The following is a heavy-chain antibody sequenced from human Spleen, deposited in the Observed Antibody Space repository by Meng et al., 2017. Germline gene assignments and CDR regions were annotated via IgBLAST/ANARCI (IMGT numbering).Heavy chain of an antibody. J-gene: IGHJ4*02. D-gene: IGHD3-22*01. Sequence: GESLKISCTTSGFTFYSYGMHWVRQAPGKGLEWVALITSDGSNEYYADSVKGRFTISRDNSKNTLYLQINSLRAEDTAVYFCASRAPQYHYDSSGHFDYWGQGTLVTVSS. V-gene: IGHV3-33*01. CDR3: ASRAPQYHYDSSGHFDY. CDR1: GFTFYSYG. CDR2: ITSDGSNE.